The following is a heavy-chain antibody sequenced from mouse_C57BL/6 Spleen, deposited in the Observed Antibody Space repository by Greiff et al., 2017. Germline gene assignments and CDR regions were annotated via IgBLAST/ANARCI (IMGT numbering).Heavy chain of an antibody. CDR3: AREGYYGSSYFDV. CDR2: IYPGDGDT. CDR1: GYAFSSYW. Sequence: VQLQQSGAELVKPGASVKISCKASGYAFSSYWMNWVKQRPGKGLEWIGQIYPGDGDTNYNGKFKGKATLTADKSSSTAYMQLSSLTSEDSAVYFCAREGYYGSSYFDVWGTGTTVTVSS. J-gene: IGHJ1*03. D-gene: IGHD1-1*01. V-gene: IGHV1-80*01.